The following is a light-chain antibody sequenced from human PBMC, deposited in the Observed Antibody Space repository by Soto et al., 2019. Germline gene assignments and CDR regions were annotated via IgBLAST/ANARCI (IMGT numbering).Light chain of an antibody. Sequence: QSVLTQPASVSGSPGQSITISCTGTSSDVGGYNYASWYQQHPGKAPKLMIYDVSYRPSGVSNRFSGSKSGNTASLTISGLQAEDEADYYCSSYTSSSTLPYVFGTGTKATVL. J-gene: IGLJ1*01. CDR1: SSDVGGYNY. CDR3: SSYTSSSTLPYV. V-gene: IGLV2-14*01. CDR2: DVS.